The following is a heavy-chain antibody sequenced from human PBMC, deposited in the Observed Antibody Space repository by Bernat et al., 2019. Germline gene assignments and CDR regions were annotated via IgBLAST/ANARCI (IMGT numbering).Heavy chain of an antibody. Sequence: EVQLVESGGGLVQPGGFLRLSCAASGFTFSSYWMHWVRQAPGKGLVWLSRINSDGSVTAYADSVKGRFTISRDNAKNTLYLQMNSLRAEDTAVYYCAKDGQLTPYFYYYMDVWGRGTTVTVSS. CDR3: AKDGQLTPYFYYYMDV. D-gene: IGHD3-10*01. CDR2: INSDGSVT. V-gene: IGHV3-74*01. J-gene: IGHJ6*03. CDR1: GFTFSSYW.